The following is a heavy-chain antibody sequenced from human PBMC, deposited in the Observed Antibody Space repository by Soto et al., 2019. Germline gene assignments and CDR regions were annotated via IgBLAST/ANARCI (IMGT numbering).Heavy chain of an antibody. Sequence: QVQLVQSVAEVKRPGSSVKVSCKASGDTFSFYSINWVRQAPGLGLEWMGRVNPILSMSNYAQRFQGRVTMTADKSTSTAYMELSGLRSEDTAMYYFATSYGSGYRAFDYWGQGALVTVSS. CDR1: GDTFSFYS. CDR3: ATSYGSGYRAFDY. CDR2: VNPILSMS. V-gene: IGHV1-69*04. J-gene: IGHJ4*02. D-gene: IGHD3-10*01.